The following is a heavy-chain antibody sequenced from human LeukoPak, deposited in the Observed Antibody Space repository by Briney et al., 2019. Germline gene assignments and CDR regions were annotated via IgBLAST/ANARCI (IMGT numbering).Heavy chain of an antibody. D-gene: IGHD2-8*02. CDR2: MNIDGSRT. V-gene: IGHV3-74*01. J-gene: IGHJ4*02. Sequence: GGSLRLSCAASGFTFSRYWMHWVRQAPGKGLVWVSRMNIDGSRTDYADSVKGRFTISRDNAKNTLYLQMNSLGAEDTAVYSCVRDFTGSDDYWGQGTLVTVSS. CDR3: VRDFTGSDDY. CDR1: GFTFSRYW.